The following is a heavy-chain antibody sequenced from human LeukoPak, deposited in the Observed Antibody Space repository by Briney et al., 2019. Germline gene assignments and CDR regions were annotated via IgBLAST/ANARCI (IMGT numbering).Heavy chain of an antibody. Sequence: GRSLRLSCAASGFTFDDSAMHWVRQAPGKGLEWVSGVTFNGGTIGYADSVKGRFTISRDNAKNSLYLQMNSLRPEDTALYYCAKDMFRDDYCYTNFDSLGQGTLVTVSS. CDR2: VTFNGGTI. V-gene: IGHV3-9*01. D-gene: IGHD2-2*02. J-gene: IGHJ4*02. CDR1: GFTFDDSA. CDR3: AKDMFRDDYCYTNFDS.